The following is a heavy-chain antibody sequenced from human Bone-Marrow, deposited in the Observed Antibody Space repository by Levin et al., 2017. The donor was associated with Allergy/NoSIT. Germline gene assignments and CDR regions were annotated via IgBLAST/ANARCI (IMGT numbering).Heavy chain of an antibody. D-gene: IGHD4-23*01. CDR1: GVTFSGYW. CDR2: INSDGSST. J-gene: IGHJ4*02. CDR3: ARAPFGGFDY. Sequence: GGSLRLSCAASGVTFSGYWMHWVRQAPGKGLMWVSRINSDGSSTNYADSVKGRFTISRDNAKNTLYLRMNSLRADDTAVYYCARAPFGGFDYWGQGTLVTVSS. V-gene: IGHV3-74*01.